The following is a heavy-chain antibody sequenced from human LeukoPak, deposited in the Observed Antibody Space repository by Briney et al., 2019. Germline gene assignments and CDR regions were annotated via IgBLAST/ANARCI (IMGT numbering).Heavy chain of an antibody. CDR3: ARDRYSSAWYEE. CDR1: AFTFSSYW. V-gene: IGHV3-74*01. J-gene: IGHJ4*02. CDR2: INSGGSST. D-gene: IGHD6-19*01. Sequence: PGGSLRLSCTASAFTFSSYWMNWVRQAPGKGLVWVSHINSGGSSTSYADSVKGRFTISRDNAKNTLYLQMNSLRAEDTAVYYCARDRYSSAWYEEWGQGTLVTVSS.